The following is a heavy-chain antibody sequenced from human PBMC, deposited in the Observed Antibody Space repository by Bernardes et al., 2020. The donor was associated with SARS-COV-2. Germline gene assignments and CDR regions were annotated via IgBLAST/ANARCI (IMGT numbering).Heavy chain of an antibody. Sequence: SETLSLTCTVSGGPIGSHYWSWIRQSPGKGLEWIGNVYFTGNTNHNPSLRSRAIIGIDTSKSQFSLRLNFVTVADAAVYYCASHVFLGSCWDQSNYGMDVWGQETTVP. CDR1: GGPIGSHY. CDR3: ASHVFLGSCWDQSNYGMDV. V-gene: IGHV4-59*11. CDR2: VYFTGNT. J-gene: IGHJ6*01. D-gene: IGHD2-15*01.